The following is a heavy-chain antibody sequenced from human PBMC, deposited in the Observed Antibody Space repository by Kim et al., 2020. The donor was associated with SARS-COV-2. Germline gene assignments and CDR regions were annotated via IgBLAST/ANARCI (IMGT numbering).Heavy chain of an antibody. V-gene: IGHV5-10-1*01. CDR2: IDPSDSYT. J-gene: IGHJ4*02. CDR3: AAGPDY. D-gene: IGHD6-13*01. CDR1: GYSFTNYW. Sequence: GESLKISCKASGYSFTNYWINWVRQLPGKGLEWMGKIDPSDSYTNYSPSFQGHVTISADKSISTAYLQWSSLKASDTAMYYCAAGPDYWGQGTLVTVSS.